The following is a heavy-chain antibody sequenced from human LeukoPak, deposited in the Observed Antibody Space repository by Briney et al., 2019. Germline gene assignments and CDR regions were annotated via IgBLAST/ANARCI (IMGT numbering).Heavy chain of an antibody. CDR2: MNPNSGNT. J-gene: IGHJ6*03. CDR1: GYTFTSYD. Sequence: ASVKVSCKASGYTFTSYDINWVRQATGQGLEWMGWMNPNSGNTGYAQKFQGRVTMTRNPSISTAYMELSSMRSEDTAVYYCARAPPYDFWSGPYYYYYYYMDVWGKGTTVTVSS. D-gene: IGHD3-3*01. CDR3: ARAPPYDFWSGPYYYYYYYMDV. V-gene: IGHV1-8*01.